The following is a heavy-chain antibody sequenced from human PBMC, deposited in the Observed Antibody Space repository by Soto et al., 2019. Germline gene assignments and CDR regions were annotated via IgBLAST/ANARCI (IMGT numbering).Heavy chain of an antibody. Sequence: GGSLRLSCAASGFTFSSYGMHWVRQAPGKGLEWVAVISYDGSNKYYADSVKGRFTISRDNSKNTLYLQMNSLRAEDTAVNYCAKAAVAVSFDYWGQGTLVTVSS. D-gene: IGHD6-19*01. CDR2: ISYDGSNK. V-gene: IGHV3-30*18. CDR3: AKAAVAVSFDY. J-gene: IGHJ4*02. CDR1: GFTFSSYG.